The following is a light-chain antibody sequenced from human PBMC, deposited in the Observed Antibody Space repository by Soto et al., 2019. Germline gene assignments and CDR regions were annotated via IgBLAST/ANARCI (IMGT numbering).Light chain of an antibody. CDR1: QSVNTY. Sequence: EIVLTQSPATLSLSPGDRATLSCRASQSVNTYLAWYQHKPGQAPRLLIYGASIRATGIPARFSGSGSGTEFTLTISSLQSEDFAVYYCQQYNNWPPITFGQGTRLEIK. CDR2: GAS. V-gene: IGKV3D-15*01. J-gene: IGKJ5*01. CDR3: QQYNNWPPIT.